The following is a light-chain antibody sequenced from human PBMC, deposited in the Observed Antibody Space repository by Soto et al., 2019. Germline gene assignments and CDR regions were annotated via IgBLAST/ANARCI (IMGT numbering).Light chain of an antibody. CDR1: QSINSE. CDR3: QQVHYWPLT. J-gene: IGKJ2*01. CDR2: GAS. V-gene: IGKV3-15*01. Sequence: EIVMTQSPATLSLSPGERAALSCRASQSINSELAWYQQKPGQPPRLLIYGASTRATGVPARFTGSESGSEFALTISGLQSEDFAVYYCQQVHYWPLTFGQGTRLEI.